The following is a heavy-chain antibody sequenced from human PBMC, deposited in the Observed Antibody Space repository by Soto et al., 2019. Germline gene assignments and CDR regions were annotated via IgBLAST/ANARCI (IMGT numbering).Heavy chain of an antibody. Sequence: ASVKVSCKTSGYDFSSYAMHWVRQAPGQRLEWMGWINIGSGRTEYSQNLQDRITITRDISASTAYMELSSLRSEDTAVYYCAAGRGSHIRYYYYGMDVWGQGTTVTVSS. CDR1: GYDFSSYA. J-gene: IGHJ6*02. CDR2: INIGSGRT. V-gene: IGHV1-3*04. CDR3: AAGRGSHIRYYYYGMDV. D-gene: IGHD2-15*01.